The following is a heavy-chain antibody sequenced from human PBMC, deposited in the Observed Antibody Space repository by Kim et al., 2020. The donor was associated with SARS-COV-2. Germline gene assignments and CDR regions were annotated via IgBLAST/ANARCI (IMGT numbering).Heavy chain of an antibody. Sequence: GSLRLSCAASGFTVSSNYMSWVRQAPGKGLEWVSVIYSGGSTYYADSVKGRFTISRDNSKNTLYLQMNSLRAEDTAVYYCAGFDWLQNWFDPWGQGTLVTVSS. D-gene: IGHD3-9*01. CDR2: IYSGGST. V-gene: IGHV3-53*01. CDR3: AGFDWLQNWFDP. J-gene: IGHJ5*02. CDR1: GFTVSSNY.